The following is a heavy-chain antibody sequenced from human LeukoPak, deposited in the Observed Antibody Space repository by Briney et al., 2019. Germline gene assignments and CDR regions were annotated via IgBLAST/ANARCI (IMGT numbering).Heavy chain of an antibody. Sequence: HSETLSLTCTVSGGSISSYYWSWIRQPAGKGLEWIGRIYTSGSTNYNPSLKSRVTMSVDTSKNQFSLKLSSVTAADTAVYYCARDYRAPGHSGYDEGFDYWGQGALVTVSS. J-gene: IGHJ4*02. CDR3: ARDYRAPGHSGYDEGFDY. CDR1: GGSISSYY. V-gene: IGHV4-4*07. CDR2: IYTSGST. D-gene: IGHD5-12*01.